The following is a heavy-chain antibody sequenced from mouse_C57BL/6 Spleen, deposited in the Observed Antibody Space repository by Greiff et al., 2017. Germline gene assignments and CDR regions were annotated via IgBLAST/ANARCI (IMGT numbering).Heavy chain of an antibody. CDR2: INPSTGGT. CDR3: ARSSANWAYYYAMDY. Sequence: VQLQQSGPELVKPGASVKISCKASGYSFTGYYMNWVKQSPEKSLEWIGEINPSTGGTTYNQKFKAKATLTVDKSSSTAYMQLKSLTSEDSAVYYCARSSANWAYYYAMDYWGQGTSVTVSS. D-gene: IGHD4-1*01. V-gene: IGHV1-42*01. CDR1: GYSFTGYY. J-gene: IGHJ4*01.